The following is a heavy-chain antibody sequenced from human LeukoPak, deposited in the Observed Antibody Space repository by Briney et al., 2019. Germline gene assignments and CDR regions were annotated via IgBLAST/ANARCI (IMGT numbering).Heavy chain of an antibody. J-gene: IGHJ4*02. Sequence: PGGSLRLSCAASGFTFSSYAMSWVRQAPGKGLEWIGSIYYSGNTYYNPSLKSRVTISVDTSKNQFSLKLTSVTAADTAVYYCAKDGSSWYPSDYWGQGTLVTVSS. CDR2: IYYSGNT. CDR3: AKDGSSWYPSDY. V-gene: IGHV4-38-2*02. CDR1: GFTFSSYA. D-gene: IGHD6-13*01.